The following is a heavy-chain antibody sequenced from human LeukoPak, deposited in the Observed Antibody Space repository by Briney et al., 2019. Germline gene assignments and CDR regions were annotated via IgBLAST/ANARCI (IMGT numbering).Heavy chain of an antibody. CDR2: INHSGST. J-gene: IGHJ4*02. CDR3: ARGIGYSSDWYVSHPIFDY. Sequence: PSETLSLTCAVYGGSFSGYYWSWIRQPPGKGLEWIGEINHSGSTNYNPSLKSRVTISVDTSKNQFSLKLSSVTAADTAVYYCARGIGYSSDWYVSHPIFDYWGQGTLVTVSS. V-gene: IGHV4-34*01. CDR1: GGSFSGYY. D-gene: IGHD6-19*01.